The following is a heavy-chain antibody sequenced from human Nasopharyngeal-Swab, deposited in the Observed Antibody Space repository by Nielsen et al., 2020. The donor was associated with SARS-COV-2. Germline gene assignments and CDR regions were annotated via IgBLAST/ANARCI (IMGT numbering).Heavy chain of an antibody. CDR3: AKVWEGMREYYMDV. Sequence: GESLKISCAASGFTFSSYAMSWVRQAPGKGLEWVSAISGSGGSIYYADSVKGRFTISRDNSKNTLYLQMNSLRAEDTAVYYCAKVWEGMREYYMDVWGKGTTVTVSS. V-gene: IGHV3-23*01. CDR2: ISGSGGSI. J-gene: IGHJ6*03. CDR1: GFTFSSYA. D-gene: IGHD3-16*01.